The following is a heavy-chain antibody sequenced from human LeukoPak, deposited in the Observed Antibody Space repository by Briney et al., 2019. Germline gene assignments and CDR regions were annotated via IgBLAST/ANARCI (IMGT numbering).Heavy chain of an antibody. CDR1: GGSISSGSYY. CDR3: ARGLAASRNYYYYYYMDV. J-gene: IGHJ6*03. Sequence: SETLSLTCTVSGGSISSGSYYWSWIRQPAGKRLEWIGRIYTSGSTNYNPSLKSRVTISVDTSKNQFSLKLSSVTAADTAVYYCARGLAASRNYYYYYYMDVWGKGTTVTVSS. D-gene: IGHD1-14*01. CDR2: IYTSGST. V-gene: IGHV4-61*02.